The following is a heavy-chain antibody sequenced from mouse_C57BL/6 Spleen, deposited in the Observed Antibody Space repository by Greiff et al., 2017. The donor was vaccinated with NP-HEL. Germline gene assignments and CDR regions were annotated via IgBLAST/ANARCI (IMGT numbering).Heavy chain of an antibody. CDR3: ASFYYDYDEGYYFDY. J-gene: IGHJ2*01. Sequence: QVQLQQSGAELVKPGASVKISCKASGYAFSSYWMNWVKQRPGKGLEWIGQIYPGDGDTNYNGKFKGKATLTADQSSIPSSMQHSRLTSEASAVYFCASFYYDYDEGYYFDYWGQGTTLTVSS. V-gene: IGHV1-80*01. CDR2: IYPGDGDT. CDR1: GYAFSSYW. D-gene: IGHD2-4*01.